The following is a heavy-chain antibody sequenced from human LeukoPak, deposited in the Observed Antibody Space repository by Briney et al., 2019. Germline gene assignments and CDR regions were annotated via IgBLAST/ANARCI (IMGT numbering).Heavy chain of an antibody. V-gene: IGHV3-53*01. J-gene: IGHJ4*02. Sequence: GGSLRLSCAASGFTVSSNYMSWVRQAPGKGLEWVSVIYSGGSTYYADSVKGRFAISRDNSKNTLYLQMNSLRAEDTAVYYCARASMVVVRGVIKKYYFDYWGQGTLVTVSS. CDR1: GFTVSSNY. D-gene: IGHD3-10*01. CDR2: IYSGGST. CDR3: ARASMVVVRGVIKKYYFDY.